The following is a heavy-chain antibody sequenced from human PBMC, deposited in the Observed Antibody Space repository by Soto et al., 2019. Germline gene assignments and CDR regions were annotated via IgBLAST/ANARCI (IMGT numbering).Heavy chain of an antibody. Sequence: QITLKESGPTLVKPTQTLTLTCTFSGFSLSTSGVGVGWIRQPPGKALEWLALIYWDDNKRYSPSLKSRLTITNDTSKNQVVLTMTNMDPVDTATYYCAHRRSGWLYYYYYGMDVWGQGTTVTVSS. D-gene: IGHD6-19*01. CDR3: AHRRSGWLYYYYYGMDV. V-gene: IGHV2-5*02. CDR1: GFSLSTSGVG. J-gene: IGHJ6*02. CDR2: IYWDDNK.